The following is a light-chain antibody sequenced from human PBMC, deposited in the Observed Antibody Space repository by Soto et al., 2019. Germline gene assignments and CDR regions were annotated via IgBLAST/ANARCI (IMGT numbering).Light chain of an antibody. CDR1: HSVSTF. CDR2: GTS. V-gene: IGKV3-11*01. CDR3: QQHSSWPLT. J-gene: IGKJ4*01. Sequence: EIVLTQSPASLSLSPGERATLSCRASHSVSTFLAWYQQKPGQAPRLLIYGTSNRATGIPARFSGSGSGTDFPITISSLEPEDFAVYYCQQHSSWPLTFGGGTKVEIK.